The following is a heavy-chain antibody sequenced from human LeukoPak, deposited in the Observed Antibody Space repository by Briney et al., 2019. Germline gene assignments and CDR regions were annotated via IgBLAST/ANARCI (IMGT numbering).Heavy chain of an antibody. CDR2: FRPENDVP. J-gene: IGHJ4*02. CDR3: ATLLDSFWSGHSVPPEDY. Sequence: ASVRVSCKLSENRLTQLPMHWVRQARGEGLEWVGGFRPENDVPIYAQKFQGRVAMTTDTSTDTAYMELRSLKSDDTAVYFCATLLDSFWSGHSVPPEDYWGQGTLVTVSS. D-gene: IGHD3/OR15-3a*01. CDR1: ENRLTQLP. V-gene: IGHV1-24*01.